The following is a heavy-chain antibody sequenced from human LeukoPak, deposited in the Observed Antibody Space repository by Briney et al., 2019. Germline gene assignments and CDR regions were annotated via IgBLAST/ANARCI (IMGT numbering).Heavy chain of an antibody. CDR2: ISTSVGRT. CDR1: GFTFSSYA. D-gene: IGHD1-7*01. CDR3: AKNRVVFNWNYAYYFDS. Sequence: GGSLRLSCAASGFTFSSYAMSWVRQAPGKGLEWVSGISTSVGRTFYADSVKGRFTISRDNSKNTLYLQMNSLRAEDTAVYYCAKNRVVFNWNYAYYFDSWGQGTLVTVSS. V-gene: IGHV3-23*01. J-gene: IGHJ4*02.